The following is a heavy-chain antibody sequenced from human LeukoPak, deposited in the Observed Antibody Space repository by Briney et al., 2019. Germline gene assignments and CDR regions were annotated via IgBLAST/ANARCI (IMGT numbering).Heavy chain of an antibody. CDR1: GFTFSNYA. D-gene: IGHD3-22*01. CDR3: AKNPSYSSGYYYGNYYYMDV. V-gene: IGHV3-23*01. J-gene: IGHJ6*03. CDR2: LGGGGIDT. Sequence: GGSLRLSCAASGFTFSNYAMSWVRQAPGKGLEWVSTLGGGGIDTYYADSVKGRFTISRDNSKNTLYLQMNSLRAEDTAVYYCAKNPSYSSGYYYGNYYYMDVWGKGTTVTVSS.